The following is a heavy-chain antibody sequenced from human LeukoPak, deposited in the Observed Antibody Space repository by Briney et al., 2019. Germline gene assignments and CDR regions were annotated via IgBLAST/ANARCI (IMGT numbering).Heavy chain of an antibody. Sequence: SGGSLRLSCAASGFTFDDYAMHWVRQAPGKGLEWVSLISGDGGSTYYADSVKGRFTISRDNSKNSLYLQMNSLRTGDTALYYCAKCEYSSSHYMDVWGKGTTVTVSS. CDR1: GFTFDDYA. J-gene: IGHJ6*03. CDR3: AKCEYSSSHYMDV. V-gene: IGHV3-43*02. D-gene: IGHD6-6*01. CDR2: ISGDGGST.